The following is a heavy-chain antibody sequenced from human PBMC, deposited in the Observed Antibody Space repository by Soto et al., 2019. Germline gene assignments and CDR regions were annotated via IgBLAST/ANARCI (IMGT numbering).Heavy chain of an antibody. CDR3: ARGASEITMIVVVIKGGVYFDY. V-gene: IGHV4-34*01. Sequence: PSETLCLTCAVYGGSFSGYYWSWIRQPPGKGLEWIGEINHSRSTNYNPSLKSRLTISVDTSKNQFSLKLSSVTAADTAVYYCARGASEITMIVVVIKGGVYFDYWGQGTLVTVSS. CDR2: INHSRST. D-gene: IGHD3-22*01. J-gene: IGHJ4*02. CDR1: GGSFSGYY.